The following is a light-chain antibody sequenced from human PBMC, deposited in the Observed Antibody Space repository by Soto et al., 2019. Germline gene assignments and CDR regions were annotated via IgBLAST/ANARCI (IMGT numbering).Light chain of an antibody. CDR2: GAS. J-gene: IGKJ5*01. Sequence: VLTQSPGTLSLSPGESATLPCRASRTVSITYLTWYQQKHGQAPRLLIFGASKRATGIPDRFRGSGSGRDFTLTISGLEPEDFAVYYCQQYGSSPLISFGQGTRLEIK. CDR1: RTVSITY. V-gene: IGKV3-20*01. CDR3: QQYGSSPLIS.